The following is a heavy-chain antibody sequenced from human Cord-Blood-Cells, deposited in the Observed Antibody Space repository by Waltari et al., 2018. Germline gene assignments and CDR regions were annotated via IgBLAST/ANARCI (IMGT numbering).Heavy chain of an antibody. CDR3: ARSYDILTGYFDY. J-gene: IGHJ4*02. CDR2: INPNSGGT. V-gene: IGHV1-2*04. Sequence: QVQLVQSGAEVKKPGASVKVSCKASGYTFTGYYMHWVRQAPGQGLEWMGWINPNSGGTNYAQKCQGWVTMTRDTSISTAYMELSRLRSDDTAVYYCARSYDILTGYFDYWGQGTLVTVSS. CDR1: GYTFTGYY. D-gene: IGHD3-9*01.